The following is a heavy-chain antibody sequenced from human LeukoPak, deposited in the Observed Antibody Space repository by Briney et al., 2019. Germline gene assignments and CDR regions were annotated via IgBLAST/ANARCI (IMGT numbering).Heavy chain of an antibody. Sequence: PETLSLTCTVSGGSISSYYWSWIRQPPGKRLEWIGYIYYSGSTNYNPSLKSRVTISVDTSKNQFSLKLSSVTAADTAVYYCARHKSGSYYYYFDYWGQGTLVTVSS. D-gene: IGHD1-26*01. CDR3: ARHKSGSYYYYFDY. CDR2: IYYSGST. J-gene: IGHJ4*02. V-gene: IGHV4-59*08. CDR1: GGSISSYY.